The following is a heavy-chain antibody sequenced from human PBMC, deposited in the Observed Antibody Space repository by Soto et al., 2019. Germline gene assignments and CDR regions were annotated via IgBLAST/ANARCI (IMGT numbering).Heavy chain of an antibody. CDR1: GGSISSGGYY. J-gene: IGHJ5*02. CDR2: IYYNGST. Sequence: QVQLQESGPGLVKPSQTLSLTCTVSGGSISSGGYYWSWIRQHPGKGLEWIGYIYYNGSTYYNPSLKGRVTTPVDTSKTQLSQKLSSVTAADTAVYYCARGDPSVVVPAAIFCPSSSGGGFDPWGQGTLVTVFS. CDR3: ARGDPSVVVPAAIFCPSSSGGGFDP. D-gene: IGHD2-2*01. V-gene: IGHV4-31*03.